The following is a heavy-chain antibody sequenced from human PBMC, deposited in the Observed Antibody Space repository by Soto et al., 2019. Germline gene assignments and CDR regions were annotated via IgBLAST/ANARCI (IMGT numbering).Heavy chain of an antibody. Sequence: GASVKVSCKASGYSFTDYHIHWVRQAPGQGLEWLGRINPKSGGTSTAQKFQGWVTMTTDTSISTASMELTRLTSDNTAIYYCARGDSTDCSNGVCSFFYNHDMDVWGQGTTVTVSS. CDR1: GYSFTDYH. CDR3: ARGDSTDCSNGVCSFFYNHDMDV. D-gene: IGHD2-8*01. CDR2: INPKSGGT. J-gene: IGHJ6*02. V-gene: IGHV1-2*04.